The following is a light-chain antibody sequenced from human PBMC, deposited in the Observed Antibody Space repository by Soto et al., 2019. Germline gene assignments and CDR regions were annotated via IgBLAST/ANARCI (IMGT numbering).Light chain of an antibody. CDR1: QGIGDT. CDR3: QPYNNWPLT. V-gene: IGKV3-15*01. J-gene: IGKJ4*01. CDR2: DTS. Sequence: MRQYPGTRFVSAEGGATRSRRASQGIGDTLAWYQHKPGQTPRLLIYDTSTRATGVPTRFSGSRSGAEFTLTLNSRQSEDFAVYYCQPYNNWPLTFGGGTKVDIK.